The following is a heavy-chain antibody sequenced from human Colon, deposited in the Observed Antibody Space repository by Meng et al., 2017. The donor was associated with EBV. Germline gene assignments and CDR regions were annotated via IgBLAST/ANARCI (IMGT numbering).Heavy chain of an antibody. CDR2: INHSGST. Sequence: RLRRGGRWWLMPSESLSLTAASYGAAFSGHYLTSIRQPPGKGLEWIGEINHSGSTNYNPSLKSPVTISTDTSKNQFSLKVKSVTAAYTAVYFCARLYPPDQWLLTSDTREYWGQGTLVTVSS. D-gene: IGHD6-19*01. V-gene: IGHV4-34*01. CDR3: ARLYPPDQWLLTSDTREY. J-gene: IGHJ4*02. CDR1: GAAFSGHY.